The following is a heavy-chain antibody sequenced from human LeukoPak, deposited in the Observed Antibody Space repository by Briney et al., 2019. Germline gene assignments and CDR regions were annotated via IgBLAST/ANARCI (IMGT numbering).Heavy chain of an antibody. CDR2: ISFDETKK. V-gene: IGHV3-30-3*01. CDR3: ARMKVIKGASLDY. D-gene: IGHD2/OR15-2a*01. J-gene: IGHJ4*02. CDR1: GFRFSKYA. Sequence: GGPLRLSCAASGFRFSKYAKHWVRQAPGKGLEWVAVISFDETKKYYADSVKGRFTISRDNSNNPLFLQMNSMKTEDTAVYFCARMKVIKGASLDYWGQGSLVTVSS.